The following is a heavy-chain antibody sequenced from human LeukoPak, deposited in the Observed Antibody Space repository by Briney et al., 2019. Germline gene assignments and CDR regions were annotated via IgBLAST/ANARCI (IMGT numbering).Heavy chain of an antibody. V-gene: IGHV4-4*09. CDR3: ARLDERFDP. J-gene: IGHJ5*02. Sequence: SETLSLTCTVSGGPISSYYWSWIRQPPGKGLEWIGYIYTSGSTNYNPSLKSRVTISVDTSKNQFSLKLSSVTAADTAVYYCARLDERFDPWGQGTLVTVSS. D-gene: IGHD1-1*01. CDR2: IYTSGST. CDR1: GGPISSYY.